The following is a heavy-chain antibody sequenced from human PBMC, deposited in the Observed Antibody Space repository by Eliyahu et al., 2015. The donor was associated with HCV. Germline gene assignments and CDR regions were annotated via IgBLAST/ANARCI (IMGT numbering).Heavy chain of an antibody. CDR2: ISWNSGTI. V-gene: IGHV3-9*01. CDR1: GFTFDDYA. Sequence: EVQLVESGGGLVQPGRSLRLSCAASGFTFDDYAMHWVRQAPGKGLEWVSGISWNSGTIGYADSVKGRFTISRDNAKNSLYLQMNSLRAEDTALYYCAKGGGDLHYYYGMDVWGQGTTVTVSS. D-gene: IGHD2-21*02. CDR3: AKGGGDLHYYYGMDV. J-gene: IGHJ6*02.